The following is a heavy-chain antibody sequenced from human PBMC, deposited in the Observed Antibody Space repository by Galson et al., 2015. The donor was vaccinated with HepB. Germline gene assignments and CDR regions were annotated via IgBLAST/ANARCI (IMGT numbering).Heavy chain of an antibody. V-gene: IGHV3-30*03. J-gene: IGHJ4*02. Sequence: SLRLSCAASGFTFSSYGMHWVRQAPGKGLEWVAVISYDGSNKYYADSVKGRFTISRDNAKNSLYLQMNSLRAEDTAVYYCARDLSKYSSSSTGYWGQGTLVTVSS. CDR3: ARDLSKYSSSSTGY. CDR2: ISYDGSNK. CDR1: GFTFSSYG. D-gene: IGHD6-13*01.